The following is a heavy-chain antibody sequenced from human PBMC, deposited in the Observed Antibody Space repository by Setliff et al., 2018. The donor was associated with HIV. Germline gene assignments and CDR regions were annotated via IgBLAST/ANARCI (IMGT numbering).Heavy chain of an antibody. Sequence: SVKVSCKASGDTFNSYTFTWVRQAPGQGLEWMGGTIPMFGTANYAQKFQGRVTITTDESTNTGYMELSSLRSEDTAVYYCARESACSSTSCPKVLDYWGQGTLVTVS. CDR3: ARESACSSTSCPKVLDY. CDR2: TIPMFGTA. CDR1: GDTFNSYT. V-gene: IGHV1-69*05. D-gene: IGHD2-2*01. J-gene: IGHJ4*02.